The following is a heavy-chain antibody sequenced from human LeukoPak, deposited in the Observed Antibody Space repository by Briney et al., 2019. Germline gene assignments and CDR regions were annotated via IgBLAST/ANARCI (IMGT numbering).Heavy chain of an antibody. CDR3: ARGDTAMTRSIDY. D-gene: IGHD5-18*01. J-gene: IGHJ4*02. CDR2: MNPNGGNT. CDR1: GYTFTSYG. V-gene: IGHV1-8*02. Sequence: ASVKVSCKASGYTFTSYGISWVRQAPGQGLEWMGWMNPNGGNTGYAQKFQGRVTMTRNTSISTAYMELSSLRSEDTAVYYCARGDTAMTRSIDYWGQGTLVTVSS.